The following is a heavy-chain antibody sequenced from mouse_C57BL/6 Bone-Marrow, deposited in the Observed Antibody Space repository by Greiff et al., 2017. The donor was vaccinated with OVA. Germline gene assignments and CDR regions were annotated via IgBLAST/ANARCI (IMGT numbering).Heavy chain of an antibody. CDR1: GYTFTSYG. D-gene: IGHD2-4*01. Sequence: QVQLKESGAELARPGASVKLSCKASGYTFTSYGISWVKQRTGQGLEWIGEIYPRSGNTYYNEKFKGKATLTADKYSSTAYMELRSLTSEDSAVYFCARRENYVRVWFAYWGQGTLVTVSA. J-gene: IGHJ3*01. CDR3: ARRENYVRVWFAY. V-gene: IGHV1-81*01. CDR2: IYPRSGNT.